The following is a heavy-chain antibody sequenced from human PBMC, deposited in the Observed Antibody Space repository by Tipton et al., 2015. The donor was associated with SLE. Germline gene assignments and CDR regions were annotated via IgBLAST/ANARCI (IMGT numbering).Heavy chain of an antibody. CDR2: IYYSGST. D-gene: IGHD6-19*01. Sequence: TLSLTCAVYGGSFSGYYWSWIRQPPGKGLEWIGYIYYSGSTYYNPSLKSRVTISVDTSKNQFSLKLSSVTAADTAVYYCARGRGLDLHWGQGTLVTVSS. J-gene: IGHJ4*02. V-gene: IGHV4-34*01. CDR3: ARGRGLDLH. CDR1: GGSFSGYY.